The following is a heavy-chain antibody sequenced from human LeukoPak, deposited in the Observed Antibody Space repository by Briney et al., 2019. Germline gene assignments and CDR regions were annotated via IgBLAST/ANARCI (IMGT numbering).Heavy chain of an antibody. D-gene: IGHD5-24*01. V-gene: IGHV4-39*01. CDR2: MCYSGST. CDR3: ARTENYIPEHRFDP. Sequence: SETLSLTCTVSGGSISSTNYCWGWIRQPPGKGLEWIGSMCYSGSTFYNPSLKSRVTLSVDTSKNQFSLKLNSVTAADTAVYYCARTENYIPEHRFDPWGQGTLVTVSS. CDR1: GGSISSTNYC. J-gene: IGHJ5*02.